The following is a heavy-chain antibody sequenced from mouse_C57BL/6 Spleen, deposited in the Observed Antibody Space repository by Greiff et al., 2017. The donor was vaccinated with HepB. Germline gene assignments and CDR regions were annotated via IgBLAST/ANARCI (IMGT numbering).Heavy chain of an antibody. D-gene: IGHD2-3*01. CDR1: GYTFTSYW. Sequence: QVQLQQSGAELVKPGASVKMSCKASGYTFTSYWITWVKQRPGQGLEWIGDIYPGSGSTNYNEKFKSKATLTVDTSSSTAYMQLSSLTSEDSAVYYCARGWLPHWYFDVWGTGTTVTVSS. J-gene: IGHJ1*03. CDR2: IYPGSGST. CDR3: ARGWLPHWYFDV. V-gene: IGHV1-55*01.